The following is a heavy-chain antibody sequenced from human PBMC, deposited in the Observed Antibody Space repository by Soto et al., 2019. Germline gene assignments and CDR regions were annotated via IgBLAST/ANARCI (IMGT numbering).Heavy chain of an antibody. CDR3: AREHNYYDSSGILDI. CDR1: GYTFTSYY. CDR2: INPSGGST. V-gene: IGHV1-46*01. J-gene: IGHJ3*02. D-gene: IGHD3-22*01. Sequence: GDSVKVSCKASGYTFTSYYIHWVRQAPGQGLEWMGIINPSGGSTSYAQKFQGRVTMTRDTSTSTVYMELSSLRSEDTAVYYCAREHNYYDSSGILDIWGQGTMVTVSS.